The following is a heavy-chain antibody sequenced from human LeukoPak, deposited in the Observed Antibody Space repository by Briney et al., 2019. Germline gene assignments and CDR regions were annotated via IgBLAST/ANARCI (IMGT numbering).Heavy chain of an antibody. D-gene: IGHD3-3*01. J-gene: IGHJ4*02. CDR2: IYYSGST. CDR1: GGSISSYY. V-gene: IGHV4-59*05. CDR3: ARRGYFYYFDY. Sequence: SETLSLTCAVSGGSISSYYWSWIRQPPGKGLEWIGSIYYSGSTYYNPSLKSRVTISVDTSKNQFSLKLSSVTAADTAVYYCARRGYFYYFDYWGQGTLVTVSS.